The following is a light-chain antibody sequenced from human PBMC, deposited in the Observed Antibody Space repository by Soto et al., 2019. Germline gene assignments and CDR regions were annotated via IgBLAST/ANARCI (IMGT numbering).Light chain of an antibody. CDR3: QQRSNWPPVT. CDR2: DAS. J-gene: IGKJ5*01. Sequence: EIGLTQSPATRSLSPGERATLSCRASQSVSSYLAWYQQKPGQAPRLLIYDASNRATGIPARFSGSGSGTDFTLTISSLEPEDFAVYYCQQRSNWPPVTFGQGTRLEIK. V-gene: IGKV3-11*01. CDR1: QSVSSY.